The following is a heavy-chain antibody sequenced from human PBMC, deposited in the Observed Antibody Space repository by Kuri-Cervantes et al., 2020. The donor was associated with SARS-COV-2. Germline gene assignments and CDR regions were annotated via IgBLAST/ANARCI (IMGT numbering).Heavy chain of an antibody. V-gene: IGHV4-34*01. CDR3: AREWRDCSGGSCYTFVDV. D-gene: IGHD2-15*01. Sequence: GSLRLSCAVYGGSFSGYYWSWIRQPPGKGLEWIGEINHSGSTNYNPSLKSRVTISVDTSKNQFSLKLSSVTAADTAVYYCAREWRDCSGGSCYTFVDVWGQGTTVTVSS. CDR1: GGSFSGYY. J-gene: IGHJ6*02. CDR2: INHSGST.